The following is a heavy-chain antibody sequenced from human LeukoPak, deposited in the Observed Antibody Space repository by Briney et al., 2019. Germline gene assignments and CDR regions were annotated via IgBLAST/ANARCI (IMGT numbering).Heavy chain of an antibody. D-gene: IGHD5-24*01. CDR1: GGSISNYY. CDR2: IYYSGST. V-gene: IGHV4-59*01. Sequence: PSETLSLTCTVSGGSISNYYWSWIRQPPGKGLKWIGYIYYSGSTNYNPSLKSRVTISVDTSKNQFSLKLSSVTAADTAVYYCARVGGYNSPPILWGLGSLVTVSS. J-gene: IGHJ4*02. CDR3: ARVGGYNSPPIL.